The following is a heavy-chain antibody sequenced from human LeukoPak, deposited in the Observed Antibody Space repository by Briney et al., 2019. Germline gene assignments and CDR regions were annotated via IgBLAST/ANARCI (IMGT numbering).Heavy chain of an antibody. D-gene: IGHD3-22*01. CDR1: GFTFNRYW. V-gene: IGHV3-7*01. Sequence: GGSLRLSCAASGFTFNRYWLSWVRQAPGKGLEWVANMKHDGSEKYYVDSVKGRFTISRDNAQNSLYLQMNSLSAEDTAIYYCARGRQTYYDNSGYPFDYWGQGTLVTVSS. CDR3: ARGRQTYYDNSGYPFDY. J-gene: IGHJ4*02. CDR2: MKHDGSEK.